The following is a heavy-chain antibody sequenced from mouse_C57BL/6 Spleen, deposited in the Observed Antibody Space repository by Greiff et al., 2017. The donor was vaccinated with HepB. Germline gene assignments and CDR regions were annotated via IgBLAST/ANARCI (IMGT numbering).Heavy chain of an antibody. J-gene: IGHJ2*01. CDR1: GYTFTSYW. CDR3: ARDGTMVTTDY. V-gene: IGHV1-55*01. D-gene: IGHD2-2*01. CDR2: IYPGSGST. Sequence: QVQLQQPGAELVKPGASVKMSCKASGYTFTSYWITWVKQRPGQGLEWIGEIYPGSGSTNYNEKFKSKATLTVDTSSSTAYMQLSSLTSEDSAVYYCARDGTMVTTDYWGQGTTLTVSS.